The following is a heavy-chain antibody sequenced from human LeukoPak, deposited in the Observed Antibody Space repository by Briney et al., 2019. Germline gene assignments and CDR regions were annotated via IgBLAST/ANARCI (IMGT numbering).Heavy chain of an antibody. CDR3: ARGGAYTYGYGYYYYYGMDV. D-gene: IGHD5-18*01. Sequence: GGSLRLSCAASGFTFSSYAMSWVRQAPGKGLEWVSIIYSGGSTYYTDSVKGRFTISRDNSKNTVFLQMNSLRAEDTAVYYCARGGAYTYGYGYYYYYGMDVWGQGTTVTVSS. CDR1: GFTFSSYA. CDR2: IYSGGST. V-gene: IGHV3-66*01. J-gene: IGHJ6*02.